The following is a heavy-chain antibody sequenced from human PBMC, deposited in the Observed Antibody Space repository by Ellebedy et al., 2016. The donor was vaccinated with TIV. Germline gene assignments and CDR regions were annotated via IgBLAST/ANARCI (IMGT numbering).Heavy chain of an antibody. CDR3: ARDPNYYDSSAYTGWFDP. Sequence: GESLKISCAASGFTFSSYWMHWVRQAPGKGLVWVSRMNSDGSSTSYADSVKGRFTISRDNAKNTLYLQMNSLRAEDTAVCYCARDPNYYDSSAYTGWFDPWGQGTLVTVS. D-gene: IGHD3-22*01. J-gene: IGHJ5*02. CDR1: GFTFSSYW. V-gene: IGHV3-74*01. CDR2: MNSDGSST.